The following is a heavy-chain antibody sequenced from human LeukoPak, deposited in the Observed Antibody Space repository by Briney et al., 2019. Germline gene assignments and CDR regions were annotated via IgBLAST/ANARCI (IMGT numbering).Heavy chain of an antibody. J-gene: IGHJ4*02. CDR1: GGTFSSYA. D-gene: IGHD3-9*01. Sequence: GASVKVSCKASGGTFSSYAISWVRQAPGQGLEWMGGIIPIFDTANYAQKFQGRVTITADESTSTAYMELSSLRSEDTAVYYCARVYPNDILTGYNDYWGQGTLVTVSS. CDR2: IIPIFDTA. V-gene: IGHV1-69*13. CDR3: ARVYPNDILTGYNDY.